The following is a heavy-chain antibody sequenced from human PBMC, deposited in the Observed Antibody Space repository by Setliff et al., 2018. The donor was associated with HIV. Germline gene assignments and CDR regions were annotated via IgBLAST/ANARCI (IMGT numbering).Heavy chain of an antibody. CDR3: AREVVGATSHDAFDI. CDR2: ISTNGDTT. J-gene: IGHJ3*02. D-gene: IGHD1-26*01. Sequence: PGGSLSLSCAASGFTFSRCTMHWVRQAPGKGLEYVSAISTNGDTTYYVDSVEGRFTISRDNSKNTLFLQMGSLRAEDTAVYYCAREVVGATSHDAFDIWGQGTMVTVSS. CDR1: GFTFSRCT. V-gene: IGHV3-64*02.